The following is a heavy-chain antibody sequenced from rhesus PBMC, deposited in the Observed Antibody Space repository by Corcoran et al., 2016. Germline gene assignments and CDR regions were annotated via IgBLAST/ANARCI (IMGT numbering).Heavy chain of an antibody. V-gene: IGHV3-16*01. CDR3: ARRHPTLDYGLDS. J-gene: IGHJ6*01. CDR1: GVTFSNYW. Sequence: EVQLVESGGGLVQPGGSLRRSCTASGVTFSNYWLTWVRPAPGKGLDWVGRIKNRPDGGTAAYADSVTGRFTISRDDSKNTLYLQMNSLKTEDTAVYYCARRHPTLDYGLDSWGQGVVVTVSS. CDR2: IKNRPDGGTA. D-gene: IGHD3S6*01.